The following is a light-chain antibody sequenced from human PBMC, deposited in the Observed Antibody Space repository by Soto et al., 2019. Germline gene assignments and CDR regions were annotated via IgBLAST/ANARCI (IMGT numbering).Light chain of an antibody. CDR1: SSDVGGYNF. J-gene: IGLJ2*01. CDR3: CSYAGSSVV. V-gene: IGLV2-11*01. Sequence: QSALTQPRSVSGSPGPSVTISCTGTSSDVGGYNFVSWYQQHPGKAPKFMIYDVSKRPSGVPDRFSGSRSGNTASLTISGLQAEDEADYCCCSYAGSSVVFGGGTKLTLL. CDR2: DVS.